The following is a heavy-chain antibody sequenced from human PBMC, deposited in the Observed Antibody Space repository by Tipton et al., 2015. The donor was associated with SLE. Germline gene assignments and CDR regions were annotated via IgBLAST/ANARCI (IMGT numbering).Heavy chain of an antibody. CDR1: GFTFNAYA. CDR2: TWYDGSGN. J-gene: IGHJ5*02. D-gene: IGHD3-22*01. V-gene: IGHV3-33*06. Sequence: SLRLSCAASGFTFNAYAMHWVRQAPGKGLEWVAFTWYDGSGNYYADSVKGRFIVSRDNPKNTLYLQMNSLRAEDTAIYYCAKDRDSSGFFLPWRWFDPWGQGTLVTVSS. CDR3: AKDRDSSGFFLPWRWFDP.